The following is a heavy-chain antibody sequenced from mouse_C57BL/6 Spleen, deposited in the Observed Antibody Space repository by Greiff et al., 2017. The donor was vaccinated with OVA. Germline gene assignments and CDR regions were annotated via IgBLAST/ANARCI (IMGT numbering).Heavy chain of an antibody. J-gene: IGHJ2*01. Sequence: EVKLMESGGGLVKPGGSLKLSCAASGFTFSDYGMHWVRQAPEKGLEWVAYISSGSSTIYYADTVKGRFTISRDNAKNTLFLQMTSLRSEDTAMYYCASTNDYDGYYFDYWGQGTTLTVSS. V-gene: IGHV5-17*01. CDR1: GFTFSDYG. CDR3: ASTNDYDGYYFDY. D-gene: IGHD2-4*01. CDR2: ISSGSSTI.